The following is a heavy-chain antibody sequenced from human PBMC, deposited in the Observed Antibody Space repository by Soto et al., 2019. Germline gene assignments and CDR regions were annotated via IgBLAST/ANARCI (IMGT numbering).Heavy chain of an antibody. CDR3: AKSEGSWNVVFDAFDI. J-gene: IGHJ3*02. Sequence: GGSLRLSCAASGFTFSSYAMSWVRQAPGKGLEWVSAISGSGGSTYYADSVKGRFTISRDNSKNTLYLQMNSLRAEDTAVYYCAKSEGSWNVVFDAFDIWGQGTMVTVSS. V-gene: IGHV3-23*01. CDR1: GFTFSSYA. D-gene: IGHD1-1*01. CDR2: ISGSGGST.